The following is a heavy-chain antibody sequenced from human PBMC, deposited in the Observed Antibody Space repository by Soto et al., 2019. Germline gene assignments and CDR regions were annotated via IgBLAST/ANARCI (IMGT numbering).Heavy chain of an antibody. CDR1: GGTFSSYT. CDR3: AREEYYYGSGAFFDY. D-gene: IGHD3-10*01. V-gene: IGHV1-69*08. CDR2: IIPILGIA. J-gene: IGHJ4*02. Sequence: QVQLVQSGAEVKKPGSSVKVSCKASGGTFSSYTISWVRQAPGQGLEWMGRIIPILGIANYAQKFQGRVTXPADKATSTAYMELRSLRSEDTAVYYCAREEYYYGSGAFFDYWGQGTLVTVSS.